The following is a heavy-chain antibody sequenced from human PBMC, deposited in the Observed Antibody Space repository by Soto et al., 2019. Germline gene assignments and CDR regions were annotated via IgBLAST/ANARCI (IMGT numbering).Heavy chain of an antibody. CDR2: IYPSGST. V-gene: IGHV4-4*02. D-gene: IGHD3-10*01. CDR3: TRKFGQLLADAFDI. Sequence: QVQLQESGPGLVKPSGTLSLTCAVSGDSISRSYWWSWVHQLPGKGLEWIVEIYPSGSTIYSPSLEGRVTLSVDKSKTESRLKMSSVADADTAVYYCTRKFGQLLADAFDIWGQGTMVTVSS. CDR1: GDSISRSYW. J-gene: IGHJ3*02.